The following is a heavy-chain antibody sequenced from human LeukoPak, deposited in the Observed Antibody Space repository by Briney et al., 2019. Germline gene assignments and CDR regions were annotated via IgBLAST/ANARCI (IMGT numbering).Heavy chain of an antibody. CDR3: AREVLGYDSSGYPDY. CDR2: INPSGGST. D-gene: IGHD3-22*01. V-gene: IGHV1-46*01. CDR1: GYTFTSYY. Sequence: ASVKVSCKASGYTFTSYYMHWVRQAPGQGLEWMGIINPSGGSTSYAQKFQGRVTMIRDTSTSTVYMELSSLRSEDTAVYYCAREVLGYDSSGYPDYWGQGTLVTVSS. J-gene: IGHJ4*02.